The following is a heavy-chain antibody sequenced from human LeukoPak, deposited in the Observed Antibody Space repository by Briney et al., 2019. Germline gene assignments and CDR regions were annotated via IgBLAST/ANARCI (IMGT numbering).Heavy chain of an antibody. J-gene: IGHJ4*02. CDR2: ISGSGGST. CDR3: AKGGHMDYGGNWVMDY. Sequence: GGSLRLSCAASGFTFSSYAMSWVRQAPGKGLEWVSAISGSGGSTYYADSVKGRFTISRDNSKNTLYLQMNSLRAEDTAVYYCAKGGHMDYGGNWVMDYWGQGTLVTVSS. CDR1: GFTFSSYA. V-gene: IGHV3-23*01. D-gene: IGHD4-23*01.